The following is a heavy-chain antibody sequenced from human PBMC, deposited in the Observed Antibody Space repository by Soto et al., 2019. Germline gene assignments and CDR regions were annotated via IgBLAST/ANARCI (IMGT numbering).Heavy chain of an antibody. V-gene: IGHV3-30*18. Sequence: QVQLVESGGGVVQPGRSLRLSCAASGFTFSSYGMHWVRQAPGKGLEWVAVISYDGSNKYYADSVKGRFTISRDNSKNTVYMEMNSLRSEDTAVYYCAKDSGGSLDYWGQGTQVTVSS. CDR2: ISYDGSNK. D-gene: IGHD1-26*01. CDR1: GFTFSSYG. CDR3: AKDSGGSLDY. J-gene: IGHJ4*02.